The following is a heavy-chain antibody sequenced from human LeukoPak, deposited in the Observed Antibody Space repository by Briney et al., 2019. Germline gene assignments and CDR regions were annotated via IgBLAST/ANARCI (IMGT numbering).Heavy chain of an antibody. D-gene: IGHD3-22*01. J-gene: IGHJ3*02. V-gene: IGHV4-34*01. CDR2: INHSGGT. CDR1: GGSFSGYY. CDR3: ARAVVTMIVVAPTRRAFDI. Sequence: SETLSLTCAVYGGSFSGYYWSWVRQPPGKGLEWIGEINHSGGTNYNPSLKSRVTISVDTSKTQFSLKLSSVTAADTAVYYCARAVVTMIVVAPTRRAFDIWGQGTMVTVSS.